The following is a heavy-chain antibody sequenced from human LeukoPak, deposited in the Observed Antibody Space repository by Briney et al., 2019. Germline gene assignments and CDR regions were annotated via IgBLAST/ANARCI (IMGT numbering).Heavy chain of an antibody. J-gene: IGHJ6*02. CDR2: IIPIFGTA. CDR1: GGTFSSYA. CDR3: ARTSPDIVVVVAALVRPGTPKYYYYGMDV. Sequence: SVTVSCTASGGTFSSYAISWVRQAPGQGLEWMGGIIPIFGTANYAQKFQGRVTITADESTSTAYMELSSLRSEGTAVYYCARTSPDIVVVVAALVRPGTPKYYYYGMDVWGQGTTVTVSS. V-gene: IGHV1-69*01. D-gene: IGHD2-15*01.